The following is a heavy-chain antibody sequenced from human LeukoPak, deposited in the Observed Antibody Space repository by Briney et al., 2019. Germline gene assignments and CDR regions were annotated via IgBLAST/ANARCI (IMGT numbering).Heavy chain of an antibody. CDR2: ISNNGGYT. V-gene: IGHV3-23*01. CDR3: AKQLGYCSNGSCYFPY. J-gene: IGHJ4*02. Sequence: GGPLRLSCAASGFTFSSSAMSWVRQAPGKGLEWVSAISNNGGYTYYADSVQGRFTISRDNSKSTLCLQMNSLRAEDTAVYYCAKQLGYCSNGSCYFPYWGQGTLVTVSS. D-gene: IGHD2-15*01. CDR1: GFTFSSSA.